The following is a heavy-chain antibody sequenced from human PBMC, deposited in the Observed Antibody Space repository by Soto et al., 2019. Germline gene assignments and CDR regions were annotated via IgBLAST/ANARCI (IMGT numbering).Heavy chain of an antibody. Sequence: EVQLLDSGGGLVQPGGSLRLSCAASGFSFGSYAMSWVRQAPGKGLEWVSGISAGGGSTYLPDSVKGRFTISRDNSKNTLYLLMNSLRAEDRAVYYCAKELLARYDTSGSDYFYYYRMDVWGQGTTVTVSS. V-gene: IGHV3-23*01. J-gene: IGHJ6*02. CDR3: AKELLARYDTSGSDYFYYYRMDV. CDR1: GFSFGSYA. CDR2: ISAGGGST. D-gene: IGHD3-22*01.